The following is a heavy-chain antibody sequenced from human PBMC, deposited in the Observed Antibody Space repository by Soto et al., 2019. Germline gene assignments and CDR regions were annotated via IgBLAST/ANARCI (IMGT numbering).Heavy chain of an antibody. D-gene: IGHD3-22*01. Sequence: SVKVSCKASGGTFSSYAISWVRQAPGQGLEWMGGIIPIFGTANYAQKFQGRVTITADESTSTAYMELSSLRSEDTAVYYCASCHSPYYYDSSGYYPVWGQG. J-gene: IGHJ4*02. CDR3: ASCHSPYYYDSSGYYPV. V-gene: IGHV1-69*13. CDR2: IIPIFGTA. CDR1: GGTFSSYA.